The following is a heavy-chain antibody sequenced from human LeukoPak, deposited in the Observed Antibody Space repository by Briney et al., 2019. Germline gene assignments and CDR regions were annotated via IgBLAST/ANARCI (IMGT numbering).Heavy chain of an antibody. CDR2: ISYDGSNQ. CDR3: ARERGSGWYYLDY. D-gene: IGHD6-19*01. J-gene: IGHJ4*02. V-gene: IGHV3-30*04. Sequence: GGSLRLSCAASGFTFSNYAMHWVRQAPGKGLEWVAVISYDGSNQEYADSVKGLFIISRDNSKATLYLQMNRLRTEDTALYYCARERGSGWYYLDYWGQGALVTVSS. CDR1: GFTFSNYA.